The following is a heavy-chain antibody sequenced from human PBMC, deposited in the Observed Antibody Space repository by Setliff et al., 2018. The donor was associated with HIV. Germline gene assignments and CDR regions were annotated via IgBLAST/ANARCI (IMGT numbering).Heavy chain of an antibody. D-gene: IGHD3-16*01. V-gene: IGHV3-7*01. J-gene: IGHJ6*03. CDR3: ARDWGSRLSYSFYYMDV. CDR1: GFAFSSHQ. Sequence: PGGSLRLSCAASGFAFSSHQMSWVRQAPGKGLEWVAKIRQDGTDKYYVDSVEGRFTISRDNAKNSLYLQMNSLRAEDTAMYYCARDWGSRLSYSFYYMDVWGKGTTVTVSS. CDR2: IRQDGTDK.